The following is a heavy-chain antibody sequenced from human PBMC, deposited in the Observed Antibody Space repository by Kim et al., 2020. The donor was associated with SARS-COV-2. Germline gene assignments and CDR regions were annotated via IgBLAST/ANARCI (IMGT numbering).Heavy chain of an antibody. Sequence: ANPGNGRFTTARDNSKNTLYLQMNSLRAEDTAVYYCAKGMVSSSSYNYWGQGTLVTVSS. J-gene: IGHJ4*02. CDR3: AKGMVSSSSYNY. V-gene: IGHV3-23*01. D-gene: IGHD2-2*02.